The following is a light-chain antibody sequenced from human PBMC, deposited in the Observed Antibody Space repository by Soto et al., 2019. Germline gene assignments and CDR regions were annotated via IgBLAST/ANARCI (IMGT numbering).Light chain of an antibody. CDR2: AAA. CDR1: QDIAVS. Sequence: DMQLTQSPSFLSGSVGDRGTIACRASQDIAVSLAWYQQKPGEAPKLLIYAAATLYGGVPSRFSGSGSGTDFALTITSLQAEDFATYYCQQLLMYPSTFGGGTKVDI. CDR3: QQLLMYPST. V-gene: IGKV1-9*01. J-gene: IGKJ4*01.